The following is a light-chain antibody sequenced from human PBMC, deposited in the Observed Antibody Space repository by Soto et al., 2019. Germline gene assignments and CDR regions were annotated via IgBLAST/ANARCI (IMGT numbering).Light chain of an antibody. CDR2: GAS. Sequence: EIVMTQSPATLSVSPGEGATLSCRASQSVASNLAWYQQKPGQAPRLLIYGASTRATGIPARFSGSGSETEFTLTISSLQSEDSAVYYCQQYEKWPLTFGGGTKVEIK. J-gene: IGKJ4*01. V-gene: IGKV3-15*01. CDR1: QSVASN. CDR3: QQYEKWPLT.